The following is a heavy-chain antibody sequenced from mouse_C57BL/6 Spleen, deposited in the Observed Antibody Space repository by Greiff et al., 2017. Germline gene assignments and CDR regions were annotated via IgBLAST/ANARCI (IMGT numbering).Heavy chain of an antibody. CDR1: GYAFTNYL. D-gene: IGHD2-1*01. Sequence: QVQLQQSGAELVRPGTSVKVSCKASGYAFTNYLIEWVKQRPGQGLEWIGVINPGSGGTNYNEKFKGKATLTADKSSSTAYMQLSSLTSEDSAVYFCARSQETYYSGNYYAMDYWGQGTSVTVSS. CDR2: INPGSGGT. V-gene: IGHV1-54*01. CDR3: ARSQETYYSGNYYAMDY. J-gene: IGHJ4*01.